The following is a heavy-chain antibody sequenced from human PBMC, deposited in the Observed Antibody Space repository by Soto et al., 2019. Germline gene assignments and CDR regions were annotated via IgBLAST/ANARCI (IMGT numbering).Heavy chain of an antibody. CDR2: INSGGGTT. Sequence: GGSLGPSCAAPGFPLNTYCMHPVPPTSGKGLVWVSRINSGGGTTTYADSVKGRFTISRDNAKNTLFLQMNGPRAEDTAVYYCARWFTYGNFDYFDYWGQGTQVTVSS. V-gene: IGHV3-74*01. CDR1: GFPLNTYC. D-gene: IGHD3-10*01. CDR3: ARWFTYGNFDYFDY. J-gene: IGHJ4*02.